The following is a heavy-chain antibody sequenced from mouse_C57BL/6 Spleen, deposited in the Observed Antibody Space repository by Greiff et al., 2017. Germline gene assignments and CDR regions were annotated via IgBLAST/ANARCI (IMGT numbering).Heavy chain of an antibody. CDR3: TRSGGAPFDY. CDR1: GYTFTDYE. J-gene: IGHJ2*01. Sequence: QVQLQQSGAELVRPGASVTLSCKASGYTFTDYEMHWVKQTPVHGLEWIGAIDPETGGTAYNQKFKGKAILTADKSSSTAYMELRSLTSADSAVYYCTRSGGAPFDYWGQGTPLTVSA. CDR2: IDPETGGT. V-gene: IGHV1-15*01.